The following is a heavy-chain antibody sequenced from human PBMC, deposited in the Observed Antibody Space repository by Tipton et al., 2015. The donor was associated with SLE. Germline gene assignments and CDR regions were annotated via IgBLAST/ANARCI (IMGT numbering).Heavy chain of an antibody. Sequence: TLSLTCAVYGGSFSGYYWSWIRQPPGKGLEWIGEINHSGSTNYNPSLKSRVTISVDTPKNQFSLKLSSVTAADTAVYYCARGAGKGRYYFDYWGQGTLVTVSS. CDR1: GGSFSGYY. CDR2: INHSGST. CDR3: ARGAGKGRYYFDY. D-gene: IGHD1-26*01. J-gene: IGHJ4*02. V-gene: IGHV4-34*01.